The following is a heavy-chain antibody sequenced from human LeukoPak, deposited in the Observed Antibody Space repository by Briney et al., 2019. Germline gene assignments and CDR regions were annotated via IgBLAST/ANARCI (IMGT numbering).Heavy chain of an antibody. CDR3: ARRYGSGSSGTFDY. CDR1: GGSISSYY. D-gene: IGHD3-10*01. J-gene: IGHJ4*02. V-gene: IGHV4-59*01. CDR2: IYYSGST. Sequence: SETQSLTCTVSGGSISSYYWSWIRQPPGKGLEWIAYIYYSGSTNYNPSLKSRVTISVDTSKNQFSLKLSSVTAADTAVYYCARRYGSGSSGTFDYWGQGTLVTVSS.